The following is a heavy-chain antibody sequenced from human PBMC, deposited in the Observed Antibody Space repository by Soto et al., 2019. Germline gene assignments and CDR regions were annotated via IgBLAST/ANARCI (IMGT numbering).Heavy chain of an antibody. D-gene: IGHD3-16*02. CDR2: IYPGDSDT. J-gene: IGHJ5*02. Sequence: PGESLKISCKGSGYSFTSYWIGWVRQMPGKGLEWMGLIYPGDSDTRYSPSFQGQVTISADKSISTAYLQWSSLKASDTAMYYCARGAITDYVWGSYRYGWFDPWGQGTLVTVSS. CDR3: ARGAITDYVWGSYRYGWFDP. V-gene: IGHV5-51*03. CDR1: GYSFTSYW.